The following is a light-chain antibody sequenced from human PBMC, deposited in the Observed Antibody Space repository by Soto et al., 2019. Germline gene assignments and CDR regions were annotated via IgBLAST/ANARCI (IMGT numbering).Light chain of an antibody. V-gene: IGKV3-20*01. J-gene: IGKJ5*01. CDR1: QSVSSY. CDR2: GAS. Sequence: EIVMTQSPSTLSVSPWERSTLSCMASQSVSSYLAWYQQKPGQAPRLLIYGASSRATGIPDRFSGAGSETDFTLTISRLEPEDFAVYYCQQYDNSPITIGQGTRLEI. CDR3: QQYDNSPIT.